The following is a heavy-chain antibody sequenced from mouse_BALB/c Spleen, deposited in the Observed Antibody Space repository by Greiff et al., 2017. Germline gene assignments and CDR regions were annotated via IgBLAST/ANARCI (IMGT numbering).Heavy chain of an antibody. Sequence: EVQLQQSGTVLARPGASVKMSCKASGYTFTSYWMHWVKQRPGQGLEWIGAIYPGNSDTSYNQKFKGKAKLTAVTSTSTAYMELSSLTNEDSAVYYCTAGGSSDHFAYWGQGTLVTVAA. D-gene: IGHD3-1*01. CDR3: TAGGSSDHFAY. CDR2: IYPGNSDT. J-gene: IGHJ3*01. V-gene: IGHV1-5*01. CDR1: GYTFTSYW.